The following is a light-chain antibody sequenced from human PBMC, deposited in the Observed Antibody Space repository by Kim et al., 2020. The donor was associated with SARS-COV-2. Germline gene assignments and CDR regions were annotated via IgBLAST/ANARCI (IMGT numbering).Light chain of an antibody. V-gene: IGKV1-27*01. CDR2: AAS. Sequence: ASVGDRVTIPCRASQGISNYLAWYQQKPGKVPQLLIYAASTLQSGVPSRFSGSGSGTDFTLTISSLQPEDAATYYCQKYDSASRTFGQGTKVDIK. CDR1: QGISNY. CDR3: QKYDSASRT. J-gene: IGKJ1*01.